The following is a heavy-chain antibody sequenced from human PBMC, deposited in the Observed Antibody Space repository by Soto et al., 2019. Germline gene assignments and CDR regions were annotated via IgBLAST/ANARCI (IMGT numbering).Heavy chain of an antibody. J-gene: IGHJ4*02. Sequence: ASVKVSCKASGYTFTSYYMHWVRQAPGQGLEWMGWINPNSGGTNYAQKFQGWVTMTRDTSISTAYMELSRLRSDDTAVYYCGRGGLRYYYDSSGYYLWGQGTLVTVSS. V-gene: IGHV1-2*04. CDR1: GYTFTSYY. CDR2: INPNSGGT. D-gene: IGHD3-22*01. CDR3: GRGGLRYYYDSSGYYL.